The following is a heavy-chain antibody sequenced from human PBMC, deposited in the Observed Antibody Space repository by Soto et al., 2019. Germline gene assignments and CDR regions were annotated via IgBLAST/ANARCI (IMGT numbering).Heavy chain of an antibody. CDR3: ARAWLGGYSYGYSYNWFDP. CDR2: IYHSGST. Sequence: SETLSLTCAVSGGSISSGGYSWSWIRQPPGKGLEWIGYIYHSGSTYYNPSLKSRVTISVDRSKNQFSLKLSSVTAADTAVYYCARAWLGGYSYGYSYNWFDPWGQGTLVTVSS. D-gene: IGHD5-18*01. J-gene: IGHJ5*02. V-gene: IGHV4-30-2*01. CDR1: GGSISSGGYS.